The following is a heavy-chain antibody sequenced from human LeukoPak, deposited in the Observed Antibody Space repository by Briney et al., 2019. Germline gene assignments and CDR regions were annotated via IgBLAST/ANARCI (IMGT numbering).Heavy chain of an antibody. CDR2: INPNSGGT. V-gene: IGHV1-2*02. J-gene: IGHJ4*02. CDR1: GYTFTGYY. CDR3: ARDRQRAASCYCY. Sequence: GASVKVSCKASGYTFTGYYMHWVRQAPGQGLEWMGWINPNSGGTNYAQKFQGRVTMTRDTSISTAYMELSRLRSDDTAVYYCARDRQRAASCYCYWGQGTLVTVSS. D-gene: IGHD2-2*01.